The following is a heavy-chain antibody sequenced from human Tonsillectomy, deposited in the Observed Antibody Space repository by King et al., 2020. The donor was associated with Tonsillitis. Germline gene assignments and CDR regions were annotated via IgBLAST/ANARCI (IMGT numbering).Heavy chain of an antibody. D-gene: IGHD1-26*01. Sequence: VQLVESGGGLVQPGGSLRLSCVASGFTFSSYAMSWVRRAPGKGLEWVSGISGSGGSTYYADSVKGRFTISRDNTKNTLYLQMNSLRAEDTAVYYCAKDFSNGYSGNFYVSFEIWGQGTMVTVSS. J-gene: IGHJ3*02. CDR2: ISGSGGST. CDR1: GFTFSSYA. V-gene: IGHV3-23*04. CDR3: AKDFSNGYSGNFYVSFEI.